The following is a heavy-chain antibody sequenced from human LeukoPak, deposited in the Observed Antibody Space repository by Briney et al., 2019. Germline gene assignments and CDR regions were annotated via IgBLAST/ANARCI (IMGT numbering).Heavy chain of an antibody. CDR1: GFTFSSYG. D-gene: IGHD3-16*01. Sequence: GGSLRLSCAASGFTFSSYGMHWVRQAPGKGLEWVAVIWYDGSNKYYADSVKGRFTISRDNSKNTLYLQMNSLRAEDTAVYYCAKDASLLGDYFDYWGQGTLVTVSS. J-gene: IGHJ4*02. CDR3: AKDASLLGDYFDY. CDR2: IWYDGSNK. V-gene: IGHV3-30*02.